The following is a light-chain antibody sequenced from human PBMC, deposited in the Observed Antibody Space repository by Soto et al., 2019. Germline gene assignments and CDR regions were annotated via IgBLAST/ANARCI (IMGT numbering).Light chain of an antibody. CDR2: GAS. CDR1: QSVSSN. V-gene: IGKV3-15*01. J-gene: IGKJ2*02. Sequence: EIVMTQSPATLSVSPGERATLSCRASQSVSSNLAWYQQKPGQAPRLLIYGASTRATGIPARFSGSGSGTECTRTISRLQSEDFAVYYCQQYNNWPRGTLGQGAKLEIK. CDR3: QQYNNWPRGT.